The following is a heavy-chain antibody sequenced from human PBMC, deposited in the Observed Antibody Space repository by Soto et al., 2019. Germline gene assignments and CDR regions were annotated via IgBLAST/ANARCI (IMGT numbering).Heavy chain of an antibody. V-gene: IGHV4-31*03. D-gene: IGHD1-26*01. J-gene: IGHJ4*02. Sequence: SEALCLTCTVSGGSMSSSEYYWSWIRQHPGKGLEWIGYIYYSGSTYYNPSLKSRVTISVDTSKNQFSLKLSSVTAADTAVYYCARAGCYESPGYFDYWGQGTLVTVSS. CDR2: IYYSGST. CDR1: GGSMSSSEYY. CDR3: ARAGCYESPGYFDY.